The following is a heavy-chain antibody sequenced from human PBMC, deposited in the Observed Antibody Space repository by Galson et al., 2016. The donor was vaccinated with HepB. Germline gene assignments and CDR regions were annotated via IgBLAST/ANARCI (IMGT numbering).Heavy chain of an antibody. CDR3: ARHGRQELMCLDV. CDR1: GGSINGNI. V-gene: IGHV4-59*08. D-gene: IGHD1-26*01. CDR2: INHNGGT. Sequence: SETLSLTCIVSGGSINGNIWAWVRQPPGRELEYLGHINHNGGTSYNPSLYGRVAMSRDTSKNQFSLRLSSLTAADTAVYYCARHGRQELMCLDVWGQGSTVTVSS. J-gene: IGHJ6*02.